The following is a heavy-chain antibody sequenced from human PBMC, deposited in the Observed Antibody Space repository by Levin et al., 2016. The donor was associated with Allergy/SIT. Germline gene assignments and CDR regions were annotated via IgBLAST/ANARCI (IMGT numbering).Heavy chain of an antibody. D-gene: IGHD3-10*01. J-gene: IGHJ5*02. V-gene: IGHV1-24*01. CDR1: GYSLTALS. Sequence: ASVKVSCKVSGYSLTALSMHWVRQAPGERLEWMGGFVPEDAKTIYAQKFQARVTMTEDTSANTAYMELNSLESDDTAVYYCASERGSGLLPLDTWGQGTLVTVSS. CDR2: FVPEDAKT. CDR3: ASERGSGLLPLDT.